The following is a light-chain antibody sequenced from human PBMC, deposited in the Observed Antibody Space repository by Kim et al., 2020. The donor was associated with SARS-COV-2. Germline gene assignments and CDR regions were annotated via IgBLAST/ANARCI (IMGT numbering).Light chain of an antibody. J-gene: IGKJ1*01. CDR1: QSISSY. CDR3: QQSYSTPWT. Sequence: ASVGDRVTITCRASQSISSYLNWYQQKPGTAPKLLIYAAYSLQSGVPSRFSGSGSGTDFTLTISSLQPEDFATYYCQQSYSTPWTFGQGTKVDIK. CDR2: AAY. V-gene: IGKV1-39*01.